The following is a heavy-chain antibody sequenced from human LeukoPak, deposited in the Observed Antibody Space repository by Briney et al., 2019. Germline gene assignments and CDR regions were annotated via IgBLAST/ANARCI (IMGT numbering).Heavy chain of an antibody. V-gene: IGHV3-43D*04. Sequence: PAGGSLRLSCAASGFTFDDYVTHWVRQAPGKGLEWVSLISWDGGSTYYADSVKGRFTISRDNSKNSLYLQMNSLRAEDTALYYCAKASSGSYFLIGYWGQGTLVTVSS. J-gene: IGHJ4*02. CDR1: GFTFDDYV. D-gene: IGHD1-26*01. CDR3: AKASSGSYFLIGY. CDR2: ISWDGGST.